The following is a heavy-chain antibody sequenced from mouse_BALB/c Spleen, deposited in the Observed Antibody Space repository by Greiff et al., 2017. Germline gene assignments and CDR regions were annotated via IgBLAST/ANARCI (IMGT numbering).Heavy chain of an antibody. CDR2: ISYSGST. J-gene: IGHJ3*01. CDR3: AREGVYYGFAY. V-gene: IGHV3-2*02. Sequence: EVKLQESGPGLVKPSQSLSLTCTVTGYSITSDYARNWIRQVPGNKPEWMGYISYSGSTSYNPSLKSRISITRDTSKNQFFLQLNSVTTEDTATYCCAREGVYYGFAYWGQGTLVTVSA. CDR1: GYSITSDYA. D-gene: IGHD2-1*01.